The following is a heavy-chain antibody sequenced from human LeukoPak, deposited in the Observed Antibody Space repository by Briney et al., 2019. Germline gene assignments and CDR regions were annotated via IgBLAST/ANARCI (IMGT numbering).Heavy chain of an antibody. CDR3: ARGRSGIVVVPAALHYYYYMDV. CDR2: IYYSGST. CDR1: GGSISSYY. V-gene: IGHV4-59*01. Sequence: SETLSLTCTVSGGSISSYYWSWIRQPPGKGLEWIGYIYYSGSTNYNPSLKSRVTISVDTSKNQFSLKLSSVTAADTAVYYCARGRSGIVVVPAALHYYYYMDVWGKGTTVTVSS. J-gene: IGHJ6*03. D-gene: IGHD2-2*01.